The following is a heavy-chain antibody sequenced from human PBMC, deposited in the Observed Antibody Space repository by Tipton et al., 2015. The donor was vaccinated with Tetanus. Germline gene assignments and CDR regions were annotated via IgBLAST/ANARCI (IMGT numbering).Heavy chain of an antibody. V-gene: IGHV4-61*01. J-gene: IGHJ3*02. CDR1: GGSVSNGSYY. CDR3: ARRSYCSSSSCYDAFDI. D-gene: IGHD2-2*01. Sequence: TLSLTCTVSGGSVSNGSYYWNWIRQPPGRGLEWIAYIFYSGSTNYSPSLKSRVTISVDTSKNQFSLRLNSVTAADTAVYYCARRSYCSSSSCYDAFDIWGQGTMVTVSS. CDR2: IFYSGST.